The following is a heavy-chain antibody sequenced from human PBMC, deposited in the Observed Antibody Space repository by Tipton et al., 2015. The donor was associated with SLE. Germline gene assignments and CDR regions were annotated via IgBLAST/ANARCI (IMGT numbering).Heavy chain of an antibody. CDR1: GGSISSYY. D-gene: IGHD3-3*01. V-gene: IGHV4-59*12. CDR2: IYYSGST. Sequence: TLSLTCTVSGGSISSYYWSWIRQPPGKGLEWIGHIYYSGSTNYNPSLKSRVTISVDTSKNQFSLKLSSVTAADTAVYYCARGGYNFWSGPGNYWGQGTLVTVSS. CDR3: ARGGYNFWSGPGNY. J-gene: IGHJ4*02.